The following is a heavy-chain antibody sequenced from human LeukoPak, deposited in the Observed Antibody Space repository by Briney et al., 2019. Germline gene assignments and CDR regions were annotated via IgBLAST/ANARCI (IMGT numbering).Heavy chain of an antibody. CDR2: INSDGSST. V-gene: IGHV3-74*01. CDR3: ARDGTIAARPSYNWFDP. Sequence: GESLRLSCAASGFTFSSYWMHWVRQAPGKGLVWVSRINSDGSSTSYADSVKGRFTISRDNAKDTLYLQMNSLRAEDTAVYYCARDGTIAARPSYNWFDPWGQGTLVTVSS. CDR1: GFTFSSYW. J-gene: IGHJ5*02. D-gene: IGHD6-6*01.